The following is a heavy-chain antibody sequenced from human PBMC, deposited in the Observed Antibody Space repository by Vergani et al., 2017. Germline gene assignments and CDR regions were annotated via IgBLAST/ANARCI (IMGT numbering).Heavy chain of an antibody. CDR3: ASIRYCSGGSCYSRVDY. CDR2: ISYDGSNK. V-gene: IGHV3-30*03. Sequence: QVQLVESGGGVVQPGRSLRLSCAASGFTFSSYGMHWVRQAPGKGLEWVAVISYDGSNKYYADSVKGRFTISRDNSKNTLYLQMNSLRAEDTAVYYCASIRYCSGGSCYSRVDYWGQGTLVTVSS. J-gene: IGHJ4*02. CDR1: GFTFSSYG. D-gene: IGHD2-15*01.